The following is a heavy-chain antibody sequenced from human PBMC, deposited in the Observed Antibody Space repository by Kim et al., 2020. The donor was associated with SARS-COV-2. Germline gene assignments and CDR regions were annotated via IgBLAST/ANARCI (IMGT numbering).Heavy chain of an antibody. D-gene: IGHD1-26*01. Sequence: TNSAQKVQGRPTMTTDTSTSTAYMELRSLRSDDTAVYYCARSGTESWFDPWGQGTLVTVSS. V-gene: IGHV1-18*01. CDR2: T. J-gene: IGHJ5*02. CDR3: ARSGTESWFDP.